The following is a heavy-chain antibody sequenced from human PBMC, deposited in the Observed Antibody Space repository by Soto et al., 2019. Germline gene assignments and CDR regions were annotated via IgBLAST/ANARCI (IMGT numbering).Heavy chain of an antibody. CDR3: ARVNGGYDFWSGYARHYYYGMDV. Sequence: ASVKVSCKXSGYTFTSYYMHWVRQAPGQGLAWMGIINPSGGSTGYAQKFRGRVTMTRDTSTSTVYMELSSLRSEDTAVYYCARVNGGYDFWSGYARHYYYGMDVWGQGTTVTVSS. CDR2: INPSGGST. J-gene: IGHJ6*02. D-gene: IGHD3-3*01. CDR1: GYTFTSYY. V-gene: IGHV1-46*01.